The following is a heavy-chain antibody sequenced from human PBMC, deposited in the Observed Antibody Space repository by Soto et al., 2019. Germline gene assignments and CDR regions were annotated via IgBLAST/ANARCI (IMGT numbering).Heavy chain of an antibody. D-gene: IGHD3-3*01. CDR3: ARGRYDFWSGYHYYYYGMDV. CDR2: IIPIFGTA. J-gene: IGHJ6*02. Sequence: QVQLVQSGAEVKKPGSSVKVSCKASGGTFSSYAISWVRQAPGQGLEWMGGIIPIFGTANYAQKFQGRVMITADESTSTAYMELSSLRSEDTAVYYCARGRYDFWSGYHYYYYGMDVWGQGTTVTVSS. CDR1: GGTFSSYA. V-gene: IGHV1-69*01.